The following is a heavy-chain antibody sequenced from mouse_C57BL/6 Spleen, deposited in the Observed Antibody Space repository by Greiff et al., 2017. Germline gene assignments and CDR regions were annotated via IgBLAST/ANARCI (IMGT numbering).Heavy chain of an antibody. D-gene: IGHD2-4*01. CDR1: GYSFTGYY. V-gene: IGHV1-42*01. J-gene: IGHJ1*03. CDR3: VRVGVDCDRYFDV. CDR2: INPSTGGT. Sequence: EVQLQESGPELVKPGASVKISCKASGYSFTGYYMNWVKQSPEKSLEWIGGINPSTGGTTYNQKFKAKATLTADKSSSTAYMQLKSLTSEDSAVYYCVRVGVDCDRYFDVWGTGTTVTVSS.